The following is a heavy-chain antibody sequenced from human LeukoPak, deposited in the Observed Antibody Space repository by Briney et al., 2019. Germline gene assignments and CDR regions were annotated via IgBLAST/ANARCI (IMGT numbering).Heavy chain of an antibody. V-gene: IGHV3-49*04. D-gene: IGHD1-26*01. Sequence: PGGSLRLSCAASGFTFSSYAMSWVRQAPGKGLEWVGFIRSKAYGGTTEYAASVKGRFTISRDDSKSIAYLQMNSLKTEDTAVYYCTRGVGATTPIDYWGQGTLVTVSS. CDR1: GFTFSSYA. CDR2: IRSKAYGGTT. CDR3: TRGVGATTPIDY. J-gene: IGHJ4*02.